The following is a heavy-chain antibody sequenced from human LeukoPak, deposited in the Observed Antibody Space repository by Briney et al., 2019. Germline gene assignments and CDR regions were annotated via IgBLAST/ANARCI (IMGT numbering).Heavy chain of an antibody. CDR3: ARRAGAYSHPYDY. J-gene: IGHJ4*02. V-gene: IGHV3-23*01. CDR1: GFTFATYG. CDR2: VSGRGRNT. D-gene: IGHD4/OR15-4a*01. Sequence: GGSLRLSCAASGFTFATYGMSWVRQAPGKGLEWVSSVSGRGRNTHYSDSVKGRFTISRDNSKNTLYLQMNSLRAEDTAVYYCARRAGAYSHPYDYWGQGTLVTVSS.